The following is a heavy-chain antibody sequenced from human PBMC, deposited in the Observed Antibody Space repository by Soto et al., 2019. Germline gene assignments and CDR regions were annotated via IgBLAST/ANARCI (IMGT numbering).Heavy chain of an antibody. CDR2: IAVGSGYT. CDR3: AADATAWQQMVPSDY. D-gene: IGHD2-8*01. Sequence: SVKVSCKASGFTFTSSAFQWVRQARGQRLEWIGWIAVGSGYTNYAQRFQDRVTLTRDMSTATTYMELSRLTSEDTAIYYCAADATAWQQMVPSDYWGQGTLVTAPQ. CDR1: GFTFTSSA. V-gene: IGHV1-58*01. J-gene: IGHJ4*02.